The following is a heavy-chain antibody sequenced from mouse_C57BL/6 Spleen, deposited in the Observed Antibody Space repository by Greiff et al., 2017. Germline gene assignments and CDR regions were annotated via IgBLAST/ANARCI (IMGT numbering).Heavy chain of an antibody. V-gene: IGHV5-16*01. J-gene: IGHJ4*01. Sequence: EVKLMESEGGLVQPGSSMKLSCTASGFTFSDSYMAWVRQVPEKGLEWVANINYDGSSTYYLDSLKSRFIISRDNAKNILYLQMSSLKSEDTATYYCARALGSAAMDYWGQGTSVTVSS. CDR3: ARALGSAAMDY. CDR1: GFTFSDSY. D-gene: IGHD4-1*01. CDR2: INYDGSST.